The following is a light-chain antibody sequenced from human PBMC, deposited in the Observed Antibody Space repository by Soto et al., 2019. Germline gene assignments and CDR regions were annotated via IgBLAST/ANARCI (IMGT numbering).Light chain of an antibody. CDR3: QQRSNWS. Sequence: EIVLTQSPATLSLSPGERATLSCRASQSVSSYLAWYQQKPGQAPRLLIHDASNRATGIPARFSGSGSGTDFTLTISSLEPEDFAVYYCQQRSNWSFGQGTRLEI. J-gene: IGKJ5*01. V-gene: IGKV3-11*01. CDR2: DAS. CDR1: QSVSSY.